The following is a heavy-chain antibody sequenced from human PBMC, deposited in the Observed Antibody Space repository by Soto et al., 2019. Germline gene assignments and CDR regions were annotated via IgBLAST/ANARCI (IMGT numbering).Heavy chain of an antibody. CDR2: IHYSGST. CDR1: GGYISGYY. V-gene: IGHV4-59*01. J-gene: IGHJ4*02. Sequence: SETLSLTCTVSGGYISGYYWSWIRQTPGKGLEWIGYIHYSGSTNYNPSLKSRVTISVDTSKNQLSLKLSSVTAADTAVYYCARGSAAGTKSPFDSWGQGTLVTVSS. D-gene: IGHD6-13*01. CDR3: ARGSAAGTKSPFDS.